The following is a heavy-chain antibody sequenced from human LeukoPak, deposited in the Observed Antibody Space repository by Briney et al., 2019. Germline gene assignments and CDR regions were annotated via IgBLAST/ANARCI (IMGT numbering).Heavy chain of an antibody. CDR2: IGPGPSHT. Sequence: PGGSLRLSCAASGFTFNTYGMNWVRQAPGRGLEWLSYIGPGPSHTYYADSVRGRFVLSRDDAKGSLYLQMSGLRAEDTAVYYCARDYVTMAPDYGGLGTLVTVSS. J-gene: IGHJ4*02. CDR1: GFTFNTYG. V-gene: IGHV3-21*01. D-gene: IGHD3-10*02. CDR3: ARDYVTMAPDY.